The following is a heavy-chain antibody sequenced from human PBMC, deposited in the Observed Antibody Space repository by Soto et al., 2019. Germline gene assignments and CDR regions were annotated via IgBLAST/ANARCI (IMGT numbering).Heavy chain of an antibody. J-gene: IGHJ6*03. V-gene: IGHV3-33*01. CDR3: SCDPKGVPTNYMHV. Sequence: GGSLRLSCAASGFTFSSYGMHWVRQAPGKGLEWVAVIWYDGSNKYYADSVKGRFTISRDNSKNTLYLQMNSLRAEDTAVYYWSCDPKGVPTNYMHVCGKGTTGTVSS. CDR2: IWYDGSNK. CDR1: GFTFSSYG. D-gene: IGHD1-1*01.